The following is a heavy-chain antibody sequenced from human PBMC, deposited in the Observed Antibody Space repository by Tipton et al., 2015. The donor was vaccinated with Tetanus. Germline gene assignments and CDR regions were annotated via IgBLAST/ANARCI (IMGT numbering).Heavy chain of an antibody. Sequence: PGLVKPSQTLSLTCIVSGASARSTKYYWSWIRQPPGKGLEWIGYIYFNGTTKYNPSLESRVTISVDTSKNQFSLKLTSVTAADTAVYYCARANYDFPKKGPFDSWGQGTLVTVAS. CDR3: ARANYDFPKKGPFDS. J-gene: IGHJ4*02. V-gene: IGHV4-61*01. CDR1: GASARSTKYY. D-gene: IGHD3-3*01. CDR2: IYFNGTT.